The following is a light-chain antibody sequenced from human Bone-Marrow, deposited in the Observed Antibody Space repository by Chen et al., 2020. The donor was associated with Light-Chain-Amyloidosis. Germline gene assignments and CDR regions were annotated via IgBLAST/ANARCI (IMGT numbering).Light chain of an antibody. CDR1: NIGRES. CDR2: DDN. CDR3: QVWDSSSEHPV. V-gene: IGLV3-21*02. Sequence: SYVLTQPPSVSVAPGQTARITCGGNNIGRESVHWYQQKPGQAPVLVVYDDNARPSGIPERFSGSNSENTATLTISRVEAGDEADYSCQVWDSSSEHPVFGGGTKLTVL. J-gene: IGLJ3*02.